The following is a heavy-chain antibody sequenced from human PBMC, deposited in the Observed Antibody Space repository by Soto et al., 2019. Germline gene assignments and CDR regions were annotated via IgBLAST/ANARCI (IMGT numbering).Heavy chain of an antibody. Sequence: EEQLLESGGGLVQPGESLRLSCAASGFTFSSSVMNWVRQAPGKGLEWVSIISDSGGRTYYADSVRGRFTISRDNSKNTLYLQMNSLRAEDTAVYYCAKSLNINWKNWFDPWGQGTLVTVSS. D-gene: IGHD1-1*01. CDR1: GFTFSSSV. J-gene: IGHJ5*02. CDR2: ISDSGGRT. V-gene: IGHV3-23*01. CDR3: AKSLNINWKNWFDP.